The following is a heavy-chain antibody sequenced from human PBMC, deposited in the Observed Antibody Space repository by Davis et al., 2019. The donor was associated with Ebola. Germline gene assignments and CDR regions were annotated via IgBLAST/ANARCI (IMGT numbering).Heavy chain of an antibody. V-gene: IGHV3-66*01. CDR1: GFTFSSYG. D-gene: IGHD3-10*01. CDR2: IYSGGST. Sequence: PGGSLRLSCAASGFTFSSYGMHWVRQAPGKGLEWVSVIYSGGSTYYADSVKGRFTISRDNSKNTLYLQMNSLRAEDTAVYYCAREAYYYGSGSYEDVWGQGTTVTVSS. J-gene: IGHJ6*02. CDR3: AREAYYYGSGSYEDV.